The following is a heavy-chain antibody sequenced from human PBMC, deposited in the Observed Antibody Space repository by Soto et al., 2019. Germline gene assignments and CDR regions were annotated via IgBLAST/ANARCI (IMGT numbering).Heavy chain of an antibody. CDR3: AKDRYFTQGGMDV. J-gene: IGHJ6*02. D-gene: IGHD3-9*01. Sequence: GASLRLSCAASGFTFSSYAMSWVRQAPGKGLEWVSAISGSGGSTYYADSVKGRFTISRDNSKNTLYLQMNSLRAEDTAVYYCAKDRYFTQGGMDVWGQGTTVTVSS. V-gene: IGHV3-23*01. CDR1: GFTFSSYA. CDR2: ISGSGGST.